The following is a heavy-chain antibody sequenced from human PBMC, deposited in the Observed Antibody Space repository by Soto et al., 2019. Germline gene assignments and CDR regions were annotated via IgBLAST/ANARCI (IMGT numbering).Heavy chain of an antibody. CDR2: IYYSGST. V-gene: IGHV4-59*08. Sequence: SETLSLTCTVSGGSISSYYWSWIRQPPGKGLEWIGYIYYSGSTNYNPSLKSRVTISVDTSKNQFSLKLSSVTAADTAVYYCARHAAGPFDYWGQGTLVTVSS. CDR3: ARHAAGPFDY. D-gene: IGHD6-13*01. CDR1: GGSISSYY. J-gene: IGHJ4*02.